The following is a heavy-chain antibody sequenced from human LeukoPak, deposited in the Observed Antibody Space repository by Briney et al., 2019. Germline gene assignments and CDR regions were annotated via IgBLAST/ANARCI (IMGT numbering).Heavy chain of an antibody. J-gene: IGHJ5*02. CDR3: AREYGSGVDWFDP. V-gene: IGHV3-21*04. CDR1: GFTFSIYS. CDR2: ISRSSSYI. D-gene: IGHD3-10*01. Sequence: GGSLRLSCAVSGFTFSIYSMNWVRQAPGKGLEWVSSISRSSSYIYYADSVKGRFTISRDNSKNTLYLQMNSLRAKDTAVYYCAREYGSGVDWFDPWGQGTLVTVSS.